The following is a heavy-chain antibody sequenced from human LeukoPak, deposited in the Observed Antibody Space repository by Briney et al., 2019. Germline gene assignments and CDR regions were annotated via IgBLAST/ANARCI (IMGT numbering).Heavy chain of an antibody. CDR3: ARGYCSSTSCYHAFDI. Sequence: PSGTLSLTCTVSGGSISSGGYYWSWIRQHPGKGLEWIGYIYYSGSTYYNPSLKSRVTISVDTSKNQFSLKLSSVTAADTAVYYCARGYCSSTSCYHAFDIWGQGTMVTVSS. J-gene: IGHJ3*02. CDR1: GGSISSGGYY. D-gene: IGHD2-2*01. CDR2: IYYSGST. V-gene: IGHV4-31*03.